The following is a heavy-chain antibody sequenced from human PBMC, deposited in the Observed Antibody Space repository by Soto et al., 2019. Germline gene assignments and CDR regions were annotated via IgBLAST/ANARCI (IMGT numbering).Heavy chain of an antibody. CDR1: GYTFTSYY. CDR3: ARKLLQRYYYDSCGYYALILFDGMDV. V-gene: IGHV1-46*01. D-gene: IGHD3-22*01. CDR2: INPSGGST. J-gene: IGHJ6*02. Sequence: ASVKVSCKASGYTFTSYYMHWVRQAPGQGLEWMGIINPSGGSTSYAQKFQGRVTMTRDTSTSTVYMELSSLRSEDTAVYYCARKLLQRYYYDSCGYYALILFDGMDVRGQVTTVT.